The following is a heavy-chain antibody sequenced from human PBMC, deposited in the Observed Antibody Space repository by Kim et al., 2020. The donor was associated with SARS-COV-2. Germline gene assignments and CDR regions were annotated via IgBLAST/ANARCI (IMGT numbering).Heavy chain of an antibody. CDR3: ARDGRRSRDPYYYGMDV. CDR2: IDGDGSGA. J-gene: IGHJ6*02. Sequence: GGSLRLSCVGSGYTFSNYWMHWVRQAPGKGPVWVSRIDGDGSGAKYADSVQGRFTISRDNAKNTLYLQMNSLRADDTAVYYCARDGRRSRDPYYYGMDVWGQGTTVTVSS. D-gene: IGHD1-26*01. CDR1: GYTFSNYW. V-gene: IGHV3-74*03.